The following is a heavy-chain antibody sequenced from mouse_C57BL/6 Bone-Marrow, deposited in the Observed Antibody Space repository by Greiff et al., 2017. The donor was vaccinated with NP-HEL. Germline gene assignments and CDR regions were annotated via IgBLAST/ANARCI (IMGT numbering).Heavy chain of an antibody. D-gene: IGHD2-4*01. CDR1: GFTFSSYG. CDR2: ISSGGSYT. J-gene: IGHJ3*01. V-gene: IGHV5-6*01. Sequence: DVHLVESRGDLVKPGGSLKLSCAASGFTFSSYGMSWVRQTPDKRLEWVATISSGGSYTYYPDSVKGRFTISRDNAKNTLYLQMSSLKSEDTAMYYCASPYDYDVAWFAYWGQGTLVTVSA. CDR3: ASPYDYDVAWFAY.